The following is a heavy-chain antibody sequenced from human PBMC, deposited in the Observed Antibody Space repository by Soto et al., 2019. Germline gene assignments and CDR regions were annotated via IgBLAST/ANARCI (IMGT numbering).Heavy chain of an antibody. CDR3: AGGPFYCSGGSCYPEDAFDI. D-gene: IGHD2-15*01. Sequence: GGSLRLSCAASGFTFSSYAMHWVRQAPGKGLEYVSAISSNGGSTYYANSVKGRFTISRKNSKNTLYLQMGSLGAEDMALYCCAGGPFYCSGGSCYPEDAFDIWGQGTMVTVSS. V-gene: IGHV3-64*01. J-gene: IGHJ3*02. CDR2: ISSNGGST. CDR1: GFTFSSYA.